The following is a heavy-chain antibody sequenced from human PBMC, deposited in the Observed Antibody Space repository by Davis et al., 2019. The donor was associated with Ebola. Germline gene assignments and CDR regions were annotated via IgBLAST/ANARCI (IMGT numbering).Heavy chain of an antibody. V-gene: IGHV3-23*01. Sequence: PGGSLRLSCAASEFTFSGYAMSWVRQAPGKGLEWVSAISGSGGSTYYAGSVKGRFTISRDNSRNTLYLQMHSPTADDTAVYYCAKGRWGDSWGQGTLVTVSS. J-gene: IGHJ5*01. CDR3: AKGRWGDS. D-gene: IGHD7-27*01. CDR1: EFTFSGYA. CDR2: ISGSGGST.